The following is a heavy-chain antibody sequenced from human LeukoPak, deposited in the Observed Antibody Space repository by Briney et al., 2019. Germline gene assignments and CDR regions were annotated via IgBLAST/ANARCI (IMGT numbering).Heavy chain of an antibody. CDR3: ARGLVHDTSGYYSDY. V-gene: IGHV3-74*01. D-gene: IGHD3-22*01. Sequence: GGSLRLSCAASGFTFSAFWMHRVRQAPGKGLVWVSRINSDGSSTTYADSVKGRFTVSRDNAKNTLYLQMDSLRAEDSAVYYCARGLVHDTSGYYSDYWGQGILVTVSS. J-gene: IGHJ4*02. CDR2: INSDGSST. CDR1: GFTFSAFW.